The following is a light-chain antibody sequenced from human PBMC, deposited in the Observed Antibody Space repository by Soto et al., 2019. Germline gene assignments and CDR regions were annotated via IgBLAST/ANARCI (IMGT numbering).Light chain of an antibody. V-gene: IGKV3-20*01. CDR2: DTS. CDR1: QTVSSDY. CDR3: QQYGSSPIT. Sequence: EIVLTQSPGTLSLTPGERGTLSCRANQTVSSDYLAWYQQKGGLAPRLLIHDTSTRATGIPDRFSGSGSGTDFTLTISRLEPEDFAVYYCQQYGSSPITFGQGTRLDIK. J-gene: IGKJ5*01.